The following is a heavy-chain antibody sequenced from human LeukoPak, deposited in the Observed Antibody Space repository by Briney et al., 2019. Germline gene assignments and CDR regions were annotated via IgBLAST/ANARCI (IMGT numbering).Heavy chain of an antibody. CDR3: ARQVLLWFGELSSGDADY. J-gene: IGHJ4*02. Sequence: PSETLSLTCTVSGGSISSSSYYWGWIRQPPGKGLERIGSIYYSGSTYYNPSLKRRVTISVDTSKNQFSLKLSSVTAADTAVYYCARQVLLWFGELSSGDADYWGQGTLVTVSS. CDR1: GGSISSSSYY. D-gene: IGHD3-10*01. V-gene: IGHV4-39*01. CDR2: IYYSGST.